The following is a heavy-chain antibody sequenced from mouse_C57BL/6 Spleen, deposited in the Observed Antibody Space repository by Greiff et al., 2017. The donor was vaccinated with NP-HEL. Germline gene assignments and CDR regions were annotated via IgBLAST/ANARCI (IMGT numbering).Heavy chain of an antibody. D-gene: IGHD2-3*01. V-gene: IGHV3-6*01. Sequence: EVKLEESGPGLVKPSQSLSLTCSVPGYSITSGYSWNWIRPFPGNQLEWMGYISYDGSNNYNPSLKNRISLTRDTSKNQFFLKLNSVTTEDTATYYCARVGDGYRYFDYWGQGTTLTVSS. CDR2: ISYDGSN. CDR3: ARVGDGYRYFDY. J-gene: IGHJ2*01. CDR1: GYSITSGYS.